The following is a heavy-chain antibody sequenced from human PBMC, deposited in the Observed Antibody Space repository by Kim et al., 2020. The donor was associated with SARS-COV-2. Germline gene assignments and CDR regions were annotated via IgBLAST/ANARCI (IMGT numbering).Heavy chain of an antibody. CDR3: ARSIYGSGSLDY. V-gene: IGHV4-34*01. D-gene: IGHD3-10*01. Sequence: NSHPSIKSRVNISVDTSKNQFSLKLSSVTAADTAVYYCARSIYGSGSLDYWGQGTLVTVSS. J-gene: IGHJ4*02.